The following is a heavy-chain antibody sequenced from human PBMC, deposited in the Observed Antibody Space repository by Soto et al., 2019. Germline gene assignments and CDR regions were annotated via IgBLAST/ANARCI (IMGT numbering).Heavy chain of an antibody. CDR3: ARGDRGGSGSPASYYYSGLDV. CDR1: GLNFSDYA. D-gene: IGHD3-10*01. Sequence: EVQLLESGGDLVQPGGSLRLSCAASGLNFSDYAMTWVRQAPGKGLEWVSSVSNRGDITYYADSVKGRFTISRDNSKNTLFMHINSLRSGDTALYYCARGDRGGSGSPASYYYSGLDVWGQGTTVTVSS. CDR2: VSNRGDIT. V-gene: IGHV3-23*01. J-gene: IGHJ6*02.